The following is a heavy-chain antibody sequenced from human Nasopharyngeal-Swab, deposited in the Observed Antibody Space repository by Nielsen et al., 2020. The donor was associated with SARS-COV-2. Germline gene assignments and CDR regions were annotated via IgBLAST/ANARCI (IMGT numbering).Heavy chain of an antibody. D-gene: IGHD7-27*01. V-gene: IGHV3-23*03. CDR3: AKDSGDILDSTWLPGGY. CDR1: GFTFSSYA. CDR2: IYSGGSST. J-gene: IGHJ4*02. Sequence: GESLKISCAASGFTFSSYAMSWVRQAPGKGLEWVSVIYSGGSSTYYADSVKGRFTISRDNSKNTLYLQMNSLRAEDTAVYYCAKDSGDILDSTWLPGGYWGQGTLVTVSS.